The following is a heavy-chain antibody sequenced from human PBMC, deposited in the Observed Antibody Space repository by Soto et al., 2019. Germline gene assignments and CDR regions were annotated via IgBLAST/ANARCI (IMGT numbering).Heavy chain of an antibody. Sequence: GESLKISCKGSGYSFTSYWIGWVRQMPGKGLEWMGIIYPGDSDTRYSPSFQGQVTISADKSISTAYLQWSSLKASDTAMYYCARSANVDTAMADFDYWGQGTLVTVSS. V-gene: IGHV5-51*01. D-gene: IGHD5-18*01. CDR3: ARSANVDTAMADFDY. CDR2: IYPGDSDT. J-gene: IGHJ4*02. CDR1: GYSFTSYW.